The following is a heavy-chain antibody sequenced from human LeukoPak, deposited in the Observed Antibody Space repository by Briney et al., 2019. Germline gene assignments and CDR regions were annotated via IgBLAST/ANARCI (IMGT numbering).Heavy chain of an antibody. V-gene: IGHV3-74*01. D-gene: IGHD1-26*01. CDR2: TNSDGSST. J-gene: IGHJ4*02. CDR1: GFTLSSYW. Sequence: GGSLRLSCAASGFTLSSYWMHWVRQAPGKGLVWVSRTNSDGSSTSYADSVKGRFTISRDNAKNTLYLQMNSLRAEDTAVYYCARGPMDGADYWGQGTLVTVSS. CDR3: ARGPMDGADY.